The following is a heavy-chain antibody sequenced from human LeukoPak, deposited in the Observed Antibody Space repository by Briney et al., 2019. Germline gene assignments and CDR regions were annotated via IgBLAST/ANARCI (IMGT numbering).Heavy chain of an antibody. CDR3: ASGYCSGGSCPSYF. J-gene: IGHJ4*02. CDR2: IRYDGSNK. V-gene: IGHV3-30*02. D-gene: IGHD2-15*01. Sequence: PGGSLRLSCAASGFTFSSYGMHWVRQAPGKGLEWVAFIRYDGSNKYYADSVKGRFTISRDNSKNTLYLQMNSLRAEDTAVYYCASGYCSGGSCPSYFWGQGTLVTVSS. CDR1: GFTFSSYG.